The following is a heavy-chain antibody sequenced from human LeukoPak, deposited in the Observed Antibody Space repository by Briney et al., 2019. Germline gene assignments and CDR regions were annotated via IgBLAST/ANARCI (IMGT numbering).Heavy chain of an antibody. CDR1: GFTFSSYD. Sequence: GGSLRLSCAASGFTFSSYDMHWVRQATGKGLEWVSAIGTAGDTYYPGSVKGRFTISRENAKNSLYLQMNSLRGGDTAVYYCARGDSIAAFDYWGQGTLVTVSS. D-gene: IGHD6-6*01. CDR2: IGTAGDT. J-gene: IGHJ4*02. V-gene: IGHV3-13*04. CDR3: ARGDSIAAFDY.